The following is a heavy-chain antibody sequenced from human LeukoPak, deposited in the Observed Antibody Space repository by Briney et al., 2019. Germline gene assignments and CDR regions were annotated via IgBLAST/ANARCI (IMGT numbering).Heavy chain of an antibody. CDR2: ISFDGSNK. Sequence: GRSLRLSCAASGFTFSSYDMHWVRQAPGKGLEWVAVISFDGSNKYYADSVKGRLTISRDNSKNTLYLQMNSLRAEDTAVYCCAKPTLYGSSWYFFDYWGQGTLVTVSS. J-gene: IGHJ4*02. CDR3: AKPTLYGSSWYFFDY. D-gene: IGHD6-13*01. CDR1: GFTFSSYD. V-gene: IGHV3-30*18.